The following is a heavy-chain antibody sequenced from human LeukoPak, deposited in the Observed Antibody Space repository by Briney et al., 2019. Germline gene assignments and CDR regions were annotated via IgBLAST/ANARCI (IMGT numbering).Heavy chain of an antibody. Sequence: PGGSLRLSCAASGFTFSMYSMAWVRQAPGKGLEWVSVINDRGGYIQDADSVRGRFTIARDNSQNTLFPQMNSLRAEDTAVYYCVRERDRGIEVADDFDYWGQGTLVTVSS. CDR2: INDRGGYI. V-gene: IGHV3-23*01. D-gene: IGHD6-19*01. CDR3: VRERDRGIEVADDFDY. J-gene: IGHJ4*02. CDR1: GFTFSMYS.